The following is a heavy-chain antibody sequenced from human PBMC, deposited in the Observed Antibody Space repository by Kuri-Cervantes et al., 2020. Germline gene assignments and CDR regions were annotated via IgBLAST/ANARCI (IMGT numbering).Heavy chain of an antibody. CDR1: GYTFTGYY. D-gene: IGHD6-19*01. CDR2: FNPDSGGT. J-gene: IGHJ4*02. Sequence: ASVKVSCKASGYTFTGYYMHWVRQAPGQGLEWMGWFNPDSGGTNCAQKFQGRVTMTRDTSISTAYMELSSLTSGDTAVYYCARGRNMMSPTGSSAWSEEWGQGTLVTVSS. V-gene: IGHV1-2*02. CDR3: ARGRNMMSPTGSSAWSEE.